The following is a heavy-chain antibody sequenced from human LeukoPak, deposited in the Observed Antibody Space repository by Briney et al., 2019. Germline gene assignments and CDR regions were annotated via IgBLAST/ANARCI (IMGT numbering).Heavy chain of an antibody. CDR2: INSDGSSI. Sequence: GGSLRLSCVASGFTSSRYWMHWVRQAPGKGLVWVSRINSDGSSITYADSVKGRFTISRDNAKNTLYLQMTSLRVEDTAVYYCGRGSGAADYWGQGALVTVSS. V-gene: IGHV3-74*03. D-gene: IGHD7-27*01. J-gene: IGHJ4*02. CDR3: GRGSGAADY. CDR1: GFTSSRYW.